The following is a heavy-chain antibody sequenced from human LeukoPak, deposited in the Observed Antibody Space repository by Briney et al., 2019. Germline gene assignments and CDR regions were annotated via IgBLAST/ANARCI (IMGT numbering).Heavy chain of an antibody. CDR3: ATSLTGTTSY. CDR1: GYSFTGYY. CDR2: INPTSGDT. Sequence: ASVKVSCKASGYSFTGYYVHWVRQAPGQGLEWMGWINPTSGDTDFAQNFQGRVTLTRDTSISTAYMELSSLRSEDTAVYYCATSLTGTTSYWGQGTLVTVSS. D-gene: IGHD1-7*01. J-gene: IGHJ4*02. V-gene: IGHV1-2*02.